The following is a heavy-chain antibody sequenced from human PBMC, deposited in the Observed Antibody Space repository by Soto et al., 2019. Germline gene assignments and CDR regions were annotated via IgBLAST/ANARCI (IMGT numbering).Heavy chain of an antibody. Sequence: GGSLRLSCAASGFTFSSYAMSWVRQAPGKGLEWVSAISRSGGTTYYAESVKGRFTISRDNSKNMLYLQMNSLRAEDTAVYYCARVLYGGNFDPWGQGTLVTVSS. CDR1: GFTFSSYA. D-gene: IGHD4-17*01. CDR3: ARVLYGGNFDP. CDR2: ISRSGGTT. V-gene: IGHV3-23*01. J-gene: IGHJ5*02.